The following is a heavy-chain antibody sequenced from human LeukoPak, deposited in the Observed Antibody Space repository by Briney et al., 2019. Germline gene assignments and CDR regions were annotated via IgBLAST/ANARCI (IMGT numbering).Heavy chain of an antibody. V-gene: IGHV3-66*01. CDR2: IYSGGST. Sequence: GGSLRLSCAASGFTVSSNYMSWVRQAPGKGLEWVSVIYSGGSTYYADSVKGRFTISRDNSKNTLYLQMNSLRAEDTAVYYCARSGIMITFGGVTSWGQGTMVTVSS. D-gene: IGHD3-16*01. CDR3: ARSGIMITFGGVTS. J-gene: IGHJ3*01. CDR1: GFTVSSNY.